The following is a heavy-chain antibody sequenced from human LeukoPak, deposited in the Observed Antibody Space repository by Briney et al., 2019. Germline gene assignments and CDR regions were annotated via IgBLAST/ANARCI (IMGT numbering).Heavy chain of an antibody. Sequence: GGSLRLSCAASGFTFGDAWLSWVRQAPGKGLEWVGRIKSKTDGGTAEYVAPVKGRFTISRDDSKNLLHLQMNSLKIEDTAIYYCTTDRFAWGQGTLVTVSS. J-gene: IGHJ5*02. CDR2: IKSKTDGGTA. CDR3: TTDRFA. CDR1: GFTFGDAW. V-gene: IGHV3-15*01.